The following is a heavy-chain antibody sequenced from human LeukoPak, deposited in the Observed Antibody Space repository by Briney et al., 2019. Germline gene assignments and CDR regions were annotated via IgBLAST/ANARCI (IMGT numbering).Heavy chain of an antibody. Sequence: GGSLRLSCAASGFTFSSYDMHWVRQAPGKGLEWVALIWYDGSNKYYADSVRGRFTISRDNSKNTLYLQMNSLRAEDTAVYYCARLVGASKEGSLDYWGQGTLVTVSS. CDR1: GFTFSSYD. V-gene: IGHV3-33*01. CDR2: IWYDGSNK. J-gene: IGHJ4*02. D-gene: IGHD4/OR15-4a*01. CDR3: ARLVGASKEGSLDY.